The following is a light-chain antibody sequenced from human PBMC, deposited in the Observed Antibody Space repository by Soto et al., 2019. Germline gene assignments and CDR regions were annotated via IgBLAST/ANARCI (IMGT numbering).Light chain of an antibody. J-gene: IGKJ4*01. CDR2: GAT. CDR3: QQTYTTPHT. V-gene: IGKV1-39*01. CDR1: QTIHNY. Sequence: DIRVTQSPPSLSASLGDRVTISCRTSQTIHNYLQWYQQKPGKAPSLLIFGATSLQSGVPSRFSGSGSGTDFTLTIINLQPEDFASYFCQQTYTTPHTFGGGTRVEIK.